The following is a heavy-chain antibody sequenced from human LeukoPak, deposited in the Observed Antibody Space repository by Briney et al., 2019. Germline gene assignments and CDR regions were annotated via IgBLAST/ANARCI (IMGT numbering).Heavy chain of an antibody. J-gene: IGHJ4*02. CDR3: ARDLTGYCSGGSCYSPLSY. Sequence: GASVKVSCKASGYTFTSYYMHWVRQAPGQGLEWMGIINPSGGSTSYAQKFQGRVTMTRDTSTSTVYMELSSLRSEDAAVYYCARDLTGYCSGGSCYSPLSYWGQGTLATVSS. V-gene: IGHV1-46*01. CDR2: INPSGGST. CDR1: GYTFTSYY. D-gene: IGHD2-15*01.